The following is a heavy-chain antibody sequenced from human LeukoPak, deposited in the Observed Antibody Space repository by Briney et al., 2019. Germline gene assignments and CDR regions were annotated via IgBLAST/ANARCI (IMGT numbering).Heavy chain of an antibody. J-gene: IGHJ4*02. CDR3: AKVLSVVVNCFDY. CDR1: GYTFSSYG. V-gene: IGHV3-23*01. Sequence: PGGSLRLSCAASGYTFSSYGMSWVRQAPGKGLEWVPAISGSGGSTYYADSVKGRFTISRDNSKNTLYLQMNSLRAEDTAVYYCAKVLSVVVNCFDYWGQGTLVTVSS. CDR2: ISGSGGST. D-gene: IGHD3-22*01.